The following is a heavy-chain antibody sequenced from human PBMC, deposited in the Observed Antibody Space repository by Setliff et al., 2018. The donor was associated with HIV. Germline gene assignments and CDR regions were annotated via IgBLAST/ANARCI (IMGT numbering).Heavy chain of an antibody. CDR3: ARGYSGYDSYYFDY. D-gene: IGHD5-12*01. CDR2: INAGNGNT. Sequence: ASVKVSCKASGYTFTDYTIHWVRQAPGQSLEWMGWINAGNGNTKYSQKFQGRVTMTRDTSATTAYMELSSLRSEDTAVYYCARGYSGYDSYYFDYWGQGTLVTVSS. V-gene: IGHV1-3*01. J-gene: IGHJ4*02. CDR1: GYTFTDYT.